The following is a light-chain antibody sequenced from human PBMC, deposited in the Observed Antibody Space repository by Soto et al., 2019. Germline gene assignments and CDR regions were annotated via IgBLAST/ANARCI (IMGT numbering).Light chain of an antibody. CDR3: QQYYSTPTHFLT. CDR2: WSS. CDR1: QRGLYSSNNNNS. J-gene: IGKJ4*01. Sequence: DIVLTQSPDSLAVSLGERATINCKSSQRGLYSSNNNNSLAWYQQKPGQPPKLLIYWSSTRESGVPDRFRGSGSGPDFPLTISSLEAEDVAVYYCQQYYSTPTHFLTFGGGTKVEIK. V-gene: IGKV4-1*01.